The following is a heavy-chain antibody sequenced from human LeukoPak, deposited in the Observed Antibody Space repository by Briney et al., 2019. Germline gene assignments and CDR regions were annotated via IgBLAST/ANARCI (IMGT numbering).Heavy chain of an antibody. V-gene: IGHV1-18*01. CDR1: GYTFTSYG. D-gene: IGHD6-19*01. Sequence: ASVKVSCKASGYTFTSYGISWVRQAPGQGLEWMGWISAYNGNTNYAQKLQGRVTMTTDTSTSTAYMELRSLGSDDTAVYYCARAGGTIAVAGNFDYWGQGTLVTVSS. CDR2: ISAYNGNT. CDR3: ARAGGTIAVAGNFDY. J-gene: IGHJ4*02.